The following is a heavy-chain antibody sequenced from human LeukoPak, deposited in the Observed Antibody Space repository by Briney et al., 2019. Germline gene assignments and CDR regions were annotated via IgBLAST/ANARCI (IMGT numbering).Heavy chain of an antibody. Sequence: GGSLRLSCAASGFTFSSYGMHWVRQAPGKGLEWVAFIRYDGSNKYYADSVKGRFTISRDNAKNSLYLQMNSLRAEDTAVYYCARDLGQYYDTSDNWFDPWGQGTLVTVSS. V-gene: IGHV3-30*02. J-gene: IGHJ5*02. CDR2: IRYDGSNK. D-gene: IGHD3-22*01. CDR1: GFTFSSYG. CDR3: ARDLGQYYDTSDNWFDP.